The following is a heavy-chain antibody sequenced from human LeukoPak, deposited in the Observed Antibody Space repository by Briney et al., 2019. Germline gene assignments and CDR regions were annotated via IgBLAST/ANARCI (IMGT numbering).Heavy chain of an antibody. CDR3: ACPSRYSSGLNN. J-gene: IGHJ4*02. CDR1: GGSFSGYY. V-gene: IGHV4-34*01. D-gene: IGHD6-19*01. Sequence: PSETLSLTCAVYGGSFSGYYWSWIRQPPGKGLEWIGEINHSGSTNYNPSLKSRVTISVDTSKNQFSLKLSSVTAADTAVYYCACPSRYSSGLNNWGQGTLVTVSS. CDR2: INHSGST.